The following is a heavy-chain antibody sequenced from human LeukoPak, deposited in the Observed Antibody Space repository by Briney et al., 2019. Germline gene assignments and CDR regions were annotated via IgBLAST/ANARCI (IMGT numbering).Heavy chain of an antibody. J-gene: IGHJ6*03. D-gene: IGHD3-10*01. CDR1: GYTFTGYY. Sequence: ASVKVSCKASGYTFTGYYMHWVRQAPGQGLEWMGWINPNSGGTIYAQKFQGRVTMTEDTSTDTAYMELSSLRSEDTAVYYCATVGYGSGRPHYYYYYYMDVWGKGTTVTISS. CDR2: INPNSGGT. CDR3: ATVGYGSGRPHYYYYYYMDV. V-gene: IGHV1-2*02.